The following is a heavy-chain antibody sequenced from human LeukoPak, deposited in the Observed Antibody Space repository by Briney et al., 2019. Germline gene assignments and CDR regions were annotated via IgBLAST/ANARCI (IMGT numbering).Heavy chain of an antibody. D-gene: IGHD1-26*01. Sequence: SQTPSLTCAISGDSVSSNSAAWNWIRQSPSRGLEWLGRTYYRSKWYYDYAVAVKSRISINPDTSKNQFSLQLSSVTPEDTAVYYCARDPVGGSTIFDYWGQGTLVTVSS. V-gene: IGHV6-1*01. CDR3: ARDPVGGSTIFDY. CDR2: TYYRSKWYY. CDR1: GDSVSSNSAA. J-gene: IGHJ4*02.